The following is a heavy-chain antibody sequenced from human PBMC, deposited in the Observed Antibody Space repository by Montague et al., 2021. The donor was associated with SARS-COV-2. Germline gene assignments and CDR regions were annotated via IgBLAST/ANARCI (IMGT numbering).Heavy chain of an antibody. J-gene: IGHJ6*02. CDR2: IYHSGNT. Sequence: SETLSLTCTVPGGSISSSYWSWIRQPPGKGLEWIGYIYHSGNTYYNPSLKSRVTISVDTSMNQFSLSLSSMTAADTAVYYCARDLLPPRTAIKSNFFGLDVWGQGTTVTVSS. CDR3: ARDLLPPRTAIKSNFFGLDV. CDR1: GGSISSSY. D-gene: IGHD2-8*02. V-gene: IGHV4-59*01.